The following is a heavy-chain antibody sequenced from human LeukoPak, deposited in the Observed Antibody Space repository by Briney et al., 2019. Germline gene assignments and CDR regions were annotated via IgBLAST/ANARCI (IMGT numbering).Heavy chain of an antibody. J-gene: IGHJ4*02. CDR1: GGSNSSGDYY. D-gene: IGHD4-17*01. CDR2: ISYSGST. CDR3: ARGLPMTTVTTSYYFDY. Sequence: PSETLSLTCTVSGGSNSSGDYYWSWIRQTPGKGLEWIGYISYSGSTNYNPSLKSRVTISVDTSKNQFSLKLSSVTAADTAVYYCARGLPMTTVTTSYYFDYWGQGTLVTVSS. V-gene: IGHV4-61*08.